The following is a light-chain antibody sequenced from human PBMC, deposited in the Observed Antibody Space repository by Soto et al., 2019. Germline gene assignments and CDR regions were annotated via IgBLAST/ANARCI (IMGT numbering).Light chain of an antibody. J-gene: IGLJ3*02. Sequence: QSALTQPASVSGSPGQSITISCAGVICDIGSYNYVSWYQQHPGKAPKLLIYDVSYRTSGISDRFSVSKSGNTASLTISGLTPEDEADYYCSSYGASSTLFGGGTKLTVL. CDR3: SSYGASSTL. CDR2: DVS. CDR1: ICDIGSYNY. V-gene: IGLV2-14*03.